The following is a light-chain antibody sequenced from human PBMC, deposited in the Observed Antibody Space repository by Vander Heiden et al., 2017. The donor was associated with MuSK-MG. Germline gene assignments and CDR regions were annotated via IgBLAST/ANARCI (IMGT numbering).Light chain of an antibody. V-gene: IGKV3-11*01. CDR3: QQRTNWPPALT. J-gene: IGKJ4*01. CDR1: QSVSNY. CDR2: DVS. Sequence: EIVLTHSPATLSLSPGERATLSCRASQSVSNYLAWYQQKPGQAPRLLIYDVSVRATGTTTRFSGSGGATDFTLTISSREPEDFAVYYCQQRTNWPPALTFGGGTKVEIK.